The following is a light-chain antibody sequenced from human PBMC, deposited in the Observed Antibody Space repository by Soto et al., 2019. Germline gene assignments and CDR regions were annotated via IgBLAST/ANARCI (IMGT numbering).Light chain of an antibody. CDR3: MQAIQTPPYT. CDR1: QSLLHHNGYNY. V-gene: IGKV2-28*01. Sequence: EIVMTQSPLSLSVTPGEPASISCRSSQSLLHHNGYNYFDWYQQKPGQSPQLLIYWGSNRASGVPDRFSGSGSGTDFTLKISRVEAEDVGVYYCMQAIQTPPYTFGQGTKLEIK. J-gene: IGKJ2*01. CDR2: WGS.